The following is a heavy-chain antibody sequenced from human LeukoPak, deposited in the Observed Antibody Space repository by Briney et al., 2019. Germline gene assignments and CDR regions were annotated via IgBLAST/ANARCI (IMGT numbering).Heavy chain of an antibody. V-gene: IGHV4-34*01. CDR2: INHSGST. CDR3: ARISSSSWYYYYGMDV. J-gene: IGHJ6*02. Sequence: SETLSLTCAVYGGSFSGYYWSWIRQPPGKGLEWIGEINHSGSTNYNPSLKSRVTISVDTSKNQFSLKLSSVTAADTAVYYCARISSSSWYYYYGMDVWGQGTTVTVSS. D-gene: IGHD6-13*01. CDR1: GGSFSGYY.